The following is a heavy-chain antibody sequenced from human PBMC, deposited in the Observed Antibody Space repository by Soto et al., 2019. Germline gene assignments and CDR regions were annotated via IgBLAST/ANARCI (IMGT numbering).Heavy chain of an antibody. V-gene: IGHV1-46*01. J-gene: IGHJ4*02. CDR3: ARSLLQGDF. D-gene: IGHD2-21*01. Sequence: QVQLVQSGAEVKKPGASVKVSCKASGYTFIHYYIHWVRQAPGQGLEWMAIINPNGGSTNYAQKFQGRVTVTRAPSTSTVSMELNSLGSDDTAVYFCARSLLQGDFWGQGTLVTVSS. CDR1: GYTFIHYY. CDR2: INPNGGST.